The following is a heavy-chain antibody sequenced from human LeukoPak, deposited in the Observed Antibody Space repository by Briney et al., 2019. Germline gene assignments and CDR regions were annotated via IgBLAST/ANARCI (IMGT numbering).Heavy chain of an antibody. J-gene: IGHJ4*02. Sequence: GGSLRLSCAASGFTFSSYSMNWVRQAPGKGLEWVSSISSSSSYIYYADSVKGRFTISRDNAKNSLYLQMNSLRAEDTAVYYCASEYSSSSGVDYWGQGTLVTVSS. V-gene: IGHV3-21*01. CDR2: ISSSSSYI. D-gene: IGHD6-6*01. CDR3: ASEYSSSSGVDY. CDR1: GFTFSSYS.